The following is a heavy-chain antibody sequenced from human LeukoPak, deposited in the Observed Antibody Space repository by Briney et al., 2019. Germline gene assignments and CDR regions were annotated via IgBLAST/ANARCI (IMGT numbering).Heavy chain of an antibody. CDR2: INHSGST. CDR1: GGSFSGYY. Sequence: SETLSLTCAVYGGSFSGYYWSWIRQPPGKGLEWIGEINHSGSTNYNPSLKSRVTISVDTSKNQFSLELSSVTAADTAVYYCARAPIRRSYSSGWYRRFDYWGQGTLVTVSS. J-gene: IGHJ4*02. D-gene: IGHD6-19*01. V-gene: IGHV4-34*01. CDR3: ARAPIRRSYSSGWYRRFDY.